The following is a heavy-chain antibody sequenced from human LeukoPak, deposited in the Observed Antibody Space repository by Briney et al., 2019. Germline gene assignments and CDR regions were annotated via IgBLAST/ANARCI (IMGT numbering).Heavy chain of an antibody. D-gene: IGHD6-19*01. V-gene: IGHV3-30-3*01. CDR2: ISYDGSNK. Sequence: PGGSLRLSCAASGFTFGSYAMHWVRQAPGKGLEWVAVISYDGSNKYYADSVKGRFTISRDNSKNTLYLQMNSLRAEDTAVYYCARDAQQWLAMPFDYWGQGTLVTVSS. J-gene: IGHJ4*02. CDR3: ARDAQQWLAMPFDY. CDR1: GFTFGSYA.